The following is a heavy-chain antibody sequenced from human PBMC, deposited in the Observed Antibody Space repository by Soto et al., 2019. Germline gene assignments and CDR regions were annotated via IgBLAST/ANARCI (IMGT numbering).Heavy chain of an antibody. V-gene: IGHV1-69*01. J-gene: IGHJ5*02. D-gene: IGHD6-19*01. Sequence: SMKVSCKASGYTFPTYDISWVRQAPGQGLEWMGGIIPIFGTANYAQKFQGRVTITADESTSTAYMELSSLRSEDTAVYYCARDASVAGTESAWFDPWGQGTLVTVSS. CDR3: ARDASVAGTESAWFDP. CDR1: GYTFPTYD. CDR2: IIPIFGTA.